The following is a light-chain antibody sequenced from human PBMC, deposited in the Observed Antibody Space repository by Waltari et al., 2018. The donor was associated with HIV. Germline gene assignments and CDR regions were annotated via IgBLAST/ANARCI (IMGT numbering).Light chain of an antibody. V-gene: IGKV3-15*01. CDR2: GSS. CDR3: QQYSNWPPLT. J-gene: IGKJ4*01. CDR1: QSIGSN. Sequence: EIVMTQSPATLSVFPGERATLSCRASQSIGSNLAWYQQKPGQPPRLLIYGSSTRATGIPARFSGSGSGTEFTLTISSLQSEDFAIYYCQQYSNWPPLTFGGGTKVEIK.